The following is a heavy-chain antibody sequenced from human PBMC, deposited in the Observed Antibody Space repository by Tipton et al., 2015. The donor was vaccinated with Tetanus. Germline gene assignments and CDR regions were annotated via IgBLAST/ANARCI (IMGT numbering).Heavy chain of an antibody. CDR3: TTDYVGANAFY. D-gene: IGHD1-26*01. Sequence: SLRLSCAASGFTFSNYWMSWVRQAPGKGLEWVANIRQDGSVKYYVDSVKGRFTISRDNAKSSVHLHMSSLRAEDTAVYYCTTDYVGANAFYWGQGTLVTVSS. CDR1: GFTFSNYW. V-gene: IGHV3-7*01. CDR2: IRQDGSVK. J-gene: IGHJ4*02.